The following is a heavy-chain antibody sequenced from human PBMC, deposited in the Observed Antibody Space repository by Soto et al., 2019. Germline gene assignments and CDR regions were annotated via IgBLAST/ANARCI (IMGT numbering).Heavy chain of an antibody. CDR2: IYHSGST. Sequence: PSETLSLTCAVSGGSISSGGYSWSWIRQPPGKGLEWIGYIYHSGSTYYNPSLKSRVTISVDRSKNQFSLKLSSVTAADTAVYYCARARQSHSSGRPRGFDYWGQGTLVTVSS. J-gene: IGHJ4*02. CDR1: GGSISSGGYS. CDR3: ARARQSHSSGRPRGFDY. D-gene: IGHD3-22*01. V-gene: IGHV4-30-2*01.